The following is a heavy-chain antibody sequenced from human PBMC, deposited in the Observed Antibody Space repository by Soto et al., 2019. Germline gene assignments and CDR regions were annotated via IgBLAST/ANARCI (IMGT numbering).Heavy chain of an antibody. V-gene: IGHV1-18*01. CDR1: GYTFTSYA. Sequence: QVQLVQSGAELKKPGASVKVSCKASGYTFTSYAISWVRQAPGQGLEWMGRISAYNGNTNYAQKLLGRVPMTTDTSTSAADMELRSLRSDDTSVYYCARDAPPADYWGQGTLVTVSS. CDR3: ARDAPPADY. CDR2: ISAYNGNT. J-gene: IGHJ4*02.